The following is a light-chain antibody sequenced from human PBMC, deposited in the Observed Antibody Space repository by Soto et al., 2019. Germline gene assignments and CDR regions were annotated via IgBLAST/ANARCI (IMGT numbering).Light chain of an antibody. J-gene: IGLJ1*01. V-gene: IGLV2-14*03. CDR3: SSFTSSSSYV. CDR1: SSDFGIYNS. Sequence: QSLLTQPASVSWSPGQSITLFCTGTSSDFGIYNSVSWYQQHPGKAPKLMIHDVTNRPSGVSGRFSGSRSGNTASLTISGLQAEDEADYYCSSFTSSSSYVFGPGTKVTV. CDR2: DVT.